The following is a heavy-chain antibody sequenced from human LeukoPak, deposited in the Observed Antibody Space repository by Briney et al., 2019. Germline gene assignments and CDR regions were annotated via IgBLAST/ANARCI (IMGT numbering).Heavy chain of an antibody. J-gene: IGHJ4*02. D-gene: IGHD5-24*01. CDR2: INPNSGGT. CDR3: ASQEMATIAYYFDY. V-gene: IGHV1-2*02. Sequence: ASVKVSRKASGYTFTGYYMHWVRQAPGQGLEWMGWINPNSGGTNYAQKFQGRVTMTRDTSISTAYMELSRLRSDDTAVYYCASQEMATIAYYFDYWGQGTLVTVSS. CDR1: GYTFTGYY.